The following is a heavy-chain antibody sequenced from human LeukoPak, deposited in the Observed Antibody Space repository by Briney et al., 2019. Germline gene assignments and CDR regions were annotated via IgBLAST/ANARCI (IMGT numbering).Heavy chain of an antibody. CDR1: GFTSGSYW. J-gene: IGHJ6*02. CDR3: ARGQAAPYYYYGMDV. Sequence: GGSLRLSCAASGFTSGSYWMSWVRQAPGKGLEWVANIKQDGSEKYYVDSVKGRFTISRDNAKNSLYLQMNSLRAEDTAVYYCARGQAAPYYYYGMDVWGQGTTVTVSS. CDR2: IKQDGSEK. D-gene: IGHD6-6*01. V-gene: IGHV3-7*01.